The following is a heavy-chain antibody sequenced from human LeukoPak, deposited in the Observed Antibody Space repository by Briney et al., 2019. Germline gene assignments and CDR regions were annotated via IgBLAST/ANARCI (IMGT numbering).Heavy chain of an antibody. D-gene: IGHD3-10*01. CDR3: ARDAHYYGSGRTAFDI. CDR2: ISSSSSYI. V-gene: IGHV3-21*01. J-gene: IGHJ3*02. Sequence: GGSLRLSCAASGFTFSSYSMNWVRQAPGKGLEWVSSISSSSSYIYYADSVKGRFTISRDNAKNSLYLQMNSLRAEDTAVYYCARDAHYYGSGRTAFDIWGQGTMVAVSS. CDR1: GFTFSSYS.